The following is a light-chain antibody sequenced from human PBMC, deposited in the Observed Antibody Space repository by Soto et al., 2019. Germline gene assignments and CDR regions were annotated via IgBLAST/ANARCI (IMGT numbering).Light chain of an antibody. V-gene: IGKV2-29*03. CDR2: EVS. CDR3: RQGFHLPLT. J-gene: IGKJ4*01. CDR1: QSLLHSDGKTY. Sequence: DVVMTQTPLSLSVTPGQPASISCKSSQSLLHSDGKTYFYWYLQKQGRPPQLLIYEVSNRFSGVXDXXRGRGAGPDLTLKLSRVESGGVGGYFCRQGFHLPLTFGGGTKVEIK.